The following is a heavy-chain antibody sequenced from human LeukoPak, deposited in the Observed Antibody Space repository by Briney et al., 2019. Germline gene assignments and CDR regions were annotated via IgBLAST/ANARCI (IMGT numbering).Heavy chain of an antibody. V-gene: IGHV4-4*02. CDR3: ARDRNYYDSSGYATFSFGY. J-gene: IGHJ4*02. CDR1: GGSISSSNW. D-gene: IGHD3-22*01. Sequence: SETLSLTCAVSGGSISSSNWWSWVRQPPGKGLEWIGEIYHSGSTNYNPSLKSRVTISVDKSKNQFSLKLSSVTAADTAVYYCARDRNYYDSSGYATFSFGYWGQGTLVTVSS. CDR2: IYHSGST.